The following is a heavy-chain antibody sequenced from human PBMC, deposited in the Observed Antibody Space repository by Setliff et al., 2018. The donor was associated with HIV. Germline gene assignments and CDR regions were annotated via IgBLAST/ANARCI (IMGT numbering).Heavy chain of an antibody. CDR3: ARSLVPRGYYYGRHAFDI. CDR2: IYYSGNT. CDR1: GASIRGHY. Sequence: PSETLSLTCSVSGASIRGHYWSWIRQSPGKGLEWIGNIYYSGNTNYSPSFKSRVTISVDTSKNQFSLRVNSVTAADTAVYYCARSLVPRGYYYGRHAFDIWGQGTKVTVSS. D-gene: IGHD3-22*01. V-gene: IGHV4-59*08. J-gene: IGHJ3*02.